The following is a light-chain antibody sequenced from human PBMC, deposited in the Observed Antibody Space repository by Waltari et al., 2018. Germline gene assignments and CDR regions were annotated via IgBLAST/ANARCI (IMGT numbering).Light chain of an antibody. Sequence: QSALTQPASVPGSPGQSITISCTGTSSDVGGYNYVSWYQQHPGKAPKLMIYEVSNRPSGVSNRFSGSKSGNTASLTISGLRAEDEADYYCSSYTSSSTWVFGGGTKLTVL. J-gene: IGLJ3*02. V-gene: IGLV2-14*01. CDR2: EVS. CDR3: SSYTSSSTWV. CDR1: SSDVGGYNY.